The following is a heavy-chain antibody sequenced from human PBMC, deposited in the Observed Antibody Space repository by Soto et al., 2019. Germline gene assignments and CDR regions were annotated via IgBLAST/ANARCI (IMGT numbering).Heavy chain of an antibody. Sequence: QVQLQESGPGLVKPSGTLSLTCAVSGGSISSSNWWSWVRQPPGKGLEWIGEIYHSGSTNYNPSLKSRVTISVDKSKNQFTLKLSSVTAADTAVYYCARTMIVVAPANIYYYYGRDVWGQGTTVTVSS. D-gene: IGHD3-22*01. CDR1: GGSISSSNW. J-gene: IGHJ6*02. V-gene: IGHV4-4*02. CDR2: IYHSGST. CDR3: ARTMIVVAPANIYYYYGRDV.